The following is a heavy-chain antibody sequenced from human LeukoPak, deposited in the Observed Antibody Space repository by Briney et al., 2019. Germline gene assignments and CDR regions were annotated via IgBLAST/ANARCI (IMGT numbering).Heavy chain of an antibody. CDR1: GYTFTSYY. V-gene: IGHV1-46*01. J-gene: IGHJ6*03. CDR3: ASRLPSSSGFHYYYMDV. D-gene: IGHD6-6*01. Sequence: GASVKVSCKASGYTFTSYYMHWVRQAPGQGLEWMGIINPSGGSTSYAQKFQGRVTMTRDMSTSTVYMELSSLRSEDTAVYYCASRLPSSSGFHYYYMDVWGKGTTVTVSS. CDR2: INPSGGST.